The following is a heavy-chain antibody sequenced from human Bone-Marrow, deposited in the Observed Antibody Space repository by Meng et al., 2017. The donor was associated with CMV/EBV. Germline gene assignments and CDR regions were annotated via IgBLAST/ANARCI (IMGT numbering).Heavy chain of an antibody. Sequence: GGSLRLSCKGSGYSFTSYWIGWVRQMPGKGLEWMGIIYPGDSDTRYSPSFQGQVTISADKSIRTAYLQWSSLKASDTAMYYCARGPLDIVVVPAAPPHYFDYWGQGTLVTVSS. D-gene: IGHD2-2*01. V-gene: IGHV5-51*01. J-gene: IGHJ4*02. CDR2: IYPGDSDT. CDR1: GYSFTSYW. CDR3: ARGPLDIVVVPAAPPHYFDY.